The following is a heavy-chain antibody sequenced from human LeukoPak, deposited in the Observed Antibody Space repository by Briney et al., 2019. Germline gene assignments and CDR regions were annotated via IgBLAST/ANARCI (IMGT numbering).Heavy chain of an antibody. Sequence: GGSLRLSCAASGFTFSDYGMSWVRQAPGKGLEWVSVIYSGGSTYYADSVKGRFTISRDNSKNTLYLQMNSLRAEDTAVYYCASANSSSWPHEYDYGGQGTLVTVSS. CDR3: ASANSSSWPHEYDY. J-gene: IGHJ4*02. CDR2: IYSGGST. V-gene: IGHV3-53*01. D-gene: IGHD6-13*01. CDR1: GFTFSDYG.